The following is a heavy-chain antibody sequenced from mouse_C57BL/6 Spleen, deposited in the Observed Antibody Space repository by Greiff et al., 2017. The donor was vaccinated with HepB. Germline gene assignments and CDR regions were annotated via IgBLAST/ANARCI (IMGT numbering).Heavy chain of an antibody. Sequence: QVQLQQPGAELVKPGASVKLSCKASGYTFTSYWMHWVKQRPGQGLEWIGMIHPNSGSTNYNEKFKSKATLTVDKSSSTAYMQLSSLTSEDSAVYYWARHCSSYGYFDVWGTGTTVTVSS. D-gene: IGHD1-1*01. CDR3: ARHCSSYGYFDV. CDR1: GYTFTSYW. CDR2: IHPNSGST. J-gene: IGHJ1*03. V-gene: IGHV1-64*01.